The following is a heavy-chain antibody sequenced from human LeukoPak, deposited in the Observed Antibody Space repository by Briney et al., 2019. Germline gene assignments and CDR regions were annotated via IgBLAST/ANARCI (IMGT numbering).Heavy chain of an antibody. CDR3: ARGDPNYYGSGSLNYFDY. D-gene: IGHD3-10*01. CDR1: GFTFINAW. CDR2: ISSSGSTI. Sequence: GGSLRLSCAASGFTFINAWMAWVRQAPGKWLEWVSYISSSGSTIYYADSVKGRFTISRDNAKNSLYLQMNSLRAEDTAVYYCARGDPNYYGSGSLNYFDYWGQGTLVTVSS. J-gene: IGHJ4*02. V-gene: IGHV3-48*04.